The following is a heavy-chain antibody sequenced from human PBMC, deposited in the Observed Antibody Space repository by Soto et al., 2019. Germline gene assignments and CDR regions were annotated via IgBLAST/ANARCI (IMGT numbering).Heavy chain of an antibody. Sequence: ETLSLTCAVYGGSFSGYYWSWIRQPSGKGLEWIGEINHSGSTNYNPSLKSRVTISVDTSKNQFSLKLSSVTAADTAVYYCARGRSLQVGYYYYMDVWGKGTTVTVSS. CDR1: GGSFSGYY. J-gene: IGHJ6*03. CDR3: ARGRSLQVGYYYYMDV. CDR2: INHSGST. V-gene: IGHV4-34*01.